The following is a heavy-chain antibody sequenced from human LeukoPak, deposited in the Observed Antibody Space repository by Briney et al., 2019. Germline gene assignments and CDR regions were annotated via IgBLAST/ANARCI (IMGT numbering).Heavy chain of an antibody. CDR2: INAGNGNT. CDR3: ARAPDDYGDYDWFDP. Sequence: ASVKVSCKASGYTFTSYAMHWVRQAPGQRLEWMGWINAGNGNTKYSQKFQGRVTITRDTSASTAYMELSSLRSEDTAVYYCARAPDDYGDYDWFDPWGQGTLVTVSS. V-gene: IGHV1-3*01. D-gene: IGHD4-17*01. J-gene: IGHJ5*02. CDR1: GYTFTSYA.